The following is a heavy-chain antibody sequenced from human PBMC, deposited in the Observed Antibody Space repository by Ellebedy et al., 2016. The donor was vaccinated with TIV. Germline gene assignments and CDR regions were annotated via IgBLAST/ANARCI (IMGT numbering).Heavy chain of an antibody. CDR3: ATDRMGGPLYYYYYYGMDV. Sequence: SVKVSXXASGGTFSSYAISWVRQAPGQGLEWMGGIIPIFGTANYAQKFQGRVTMTEDTSTDTAYMELSSLRSEDTAVYYCATDRMGGPLYYYYYYGMDVWGQGTTVTVSS. V-gene: IGHV1-69*06. J-gene: IGHJ6*02. CDR2: IIPIFGTA. D-gene: IGHD1-26*01. CDR1: GGTFSSYA.